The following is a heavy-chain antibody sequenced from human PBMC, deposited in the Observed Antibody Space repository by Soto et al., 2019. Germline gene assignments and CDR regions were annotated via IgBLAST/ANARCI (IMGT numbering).Heavy chain of an antibody. J-gene: IGHJ4*02. CDR3: ARVRRFLEWSDFDY. CDR2: INAGNGNT. D-gene: IGHD3-3*01. Sequence: ASVKVSCKASGYTFTSYAMHWVRQAPGQRLEWMGWINAGNGNTKYSQKFQGRVTITRDTSASTAYMELSSLRSEDTAVYYCARVRRFLEWSDFDYWGQGTLVTVSS. CDR1: GYTFTSYA. V-gene: IGHV1-3*01.